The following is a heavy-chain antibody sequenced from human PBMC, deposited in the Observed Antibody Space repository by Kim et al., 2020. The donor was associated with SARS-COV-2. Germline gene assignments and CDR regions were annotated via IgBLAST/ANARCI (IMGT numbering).Heavy chain of an antibody. V-gene: IGHV4-39*01. CDR3: ARHVRSGLYRLHALDI. Sequence: SETLSLTCTVSRGSVSSNTYYWGWIRQPPGKGLEWIGSIYYSGSTYYNPSLKSRVTISVDTSENQFSLKLSSVTAADTAVYFCARHVRSGLYRLHALDIWGQATMVTVSS. J-gene: IGHJ3*02. D-gene: IGHD6-19*01. CDR2: IYYSGST. CDR1: RGSVSSNTYY.